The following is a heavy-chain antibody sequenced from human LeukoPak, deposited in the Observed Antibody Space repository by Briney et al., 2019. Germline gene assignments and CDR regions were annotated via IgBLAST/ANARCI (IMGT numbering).Heavy chain of an antibody. Sequence: PSETLSLTCAVSGVSISSNLWWTWVRQPPGKGLEWIAEIHHSGSINYNPSLKSRVTISVDKAKNQFSLNLNSVTAADTAVYYCARGFPDYYGSGRPVLYMDVWGKGTTVTISS. D-gene: IGHD3-10*01. J-gene: IGHJ6*03. CDR3: ARGFPDYYGSGRPVLYMDV. CDR1: GVSISSNLW. V-gene: IGHV4-4*02. CDR2: IHHSGSI.